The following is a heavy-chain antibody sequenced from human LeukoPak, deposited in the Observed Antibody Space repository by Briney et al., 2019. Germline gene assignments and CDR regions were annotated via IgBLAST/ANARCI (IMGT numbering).Heavy chain of an antibody. J-gene: IGHJ4*02. Sequence: GGSLRLSCAASGFTFSSYSMNWVRQAPGKGLEWDSSISSSSSYIYYADSVKGRFTISRDNAKNSLYLQMNSLRAEDTAVYYCARDFGDSSGFDYWGQGTLVTVSS. CDR1: GFTFSSYS. V-gene: IGHV3-21*01. CDR2: ISSSSSYI. CDR3: ARDFGDSSGFDY. D-gene: IGHD6-19*01.